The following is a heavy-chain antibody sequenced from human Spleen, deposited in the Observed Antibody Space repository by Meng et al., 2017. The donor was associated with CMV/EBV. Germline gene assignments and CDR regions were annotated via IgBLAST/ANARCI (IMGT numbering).Heavy chain of an antibody. CDR3: TKGGGERVTFDAMDV. CDR1: GFTFDDFA. V-gene: IGHV3-9*01. D-gene: IGHD2-21*02. J-gene: IGHJ6*02. CDR2: ISGNTGFI. Sequence: SLKISCTASGFTFDDFAMHCVRQTPGEGLEWVSGISGNTGFIGYADSVKGRFTISRDNAKKTLSLQINTLRPEDTALYYCTKGGGERVTFDAMDVWGQGTTVTVSS.